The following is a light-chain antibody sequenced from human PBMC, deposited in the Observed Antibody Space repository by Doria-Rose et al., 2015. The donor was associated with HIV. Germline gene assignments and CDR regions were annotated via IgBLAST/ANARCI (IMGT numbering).Light chain of an antibody. CDR2: GAS. V-gene: IGKV3-20*01. CDR3: HQYASSRT. CDR1: QSVSANY. Sequence: TQSPGTLSLSPGERATLSCRASQSVSANYLAWYQQRPGQSPRLLIYGASSRATYIPDRSSGSGSGTDFTLTISRLEPEDFAVYYCHQYASSRTFGQGTKVEIK. J-gene: IGKJ1*01.